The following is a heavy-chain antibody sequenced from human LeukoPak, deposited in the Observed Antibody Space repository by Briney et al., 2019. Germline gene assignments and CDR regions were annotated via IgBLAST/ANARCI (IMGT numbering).Heavy chain of an antibody. Sequence: GGSLRLSCAASGFIFGNYGMHWVRQAPGKGLEWVAYIRYDGSNDAHADSVKGRFTISRENSKNTLYLQMDSLRADDTAVYYCAKEMFDENGVRRDYFDDWGRGPLVTVSS. CDR2: IRYDGSND. V-gene: IGHV3-30*02. J-gene: IGHJ4*02. CDR1: GFIFGNYG. CDR3: AKEMFDENGVRRDYFDD. D-gene: IGHD3-9*01.